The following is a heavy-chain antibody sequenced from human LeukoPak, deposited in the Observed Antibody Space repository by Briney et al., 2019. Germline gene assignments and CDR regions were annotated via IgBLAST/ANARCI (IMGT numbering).Heavy chain of an antibody. CDR1: GGSISSYY. CDR2: IYYSGST. J-gene: IGHJ6*03. D-gene: IGHD6-6*01. Sequence: PSETLSLTCTVSGGSISSYYWSWIRQPPGKGLEWIEYIYYSGSTNYNPSLKSRVTISVDTSKNQFSLKLSSVTAADTAVCYCARGRIAARSYYYYYMDVWGKGTTVTVSS. CDR3: ARGRIAARSYYYYYMDV. V-gene: IGHV4-59*01.